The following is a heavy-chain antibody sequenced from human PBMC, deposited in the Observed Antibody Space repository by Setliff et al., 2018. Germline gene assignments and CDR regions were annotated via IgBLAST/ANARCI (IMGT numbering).Heavy chain of an antibody. Sequence: LSLTCAVYGGSFSGYYWSWIRQPPGKGLEWIGEINHSGSTNYNPSLKSRVTISVDTSKNQFSLKLSSVTAADTAVYYCAKASGYSSSWALPGYYFDYWGQGTLVTVSS. CDR2: INHSGST. CDR1: GGSFSGYY. CDR3: AKASGYSSSWALPGYYFDY. V-gene: IGHV4-34*01. J-gene: IGHJ4*02. D-gene: IGHD6-13*01.